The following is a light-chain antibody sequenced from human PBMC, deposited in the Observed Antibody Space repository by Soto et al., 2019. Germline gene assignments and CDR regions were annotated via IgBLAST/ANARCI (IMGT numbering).Light chain of an antibody. CDR1: SSNIGSNT. Sequence: QSVLTQPPSASGTPGQRVTISCSGSSSNIGSNTVNWYQQLPGTAPKLVIYSNNQLPSAVPDRFSGSKSGTSASLAISGLQSEDEADYYCVAWDDSLNGYVVFGGGTKLTVL. CDR2: SNN. V-gene: IGLV1-44*01. J-gene: IGLJ2*01. CDR3: VAWDDSLNGYVV.